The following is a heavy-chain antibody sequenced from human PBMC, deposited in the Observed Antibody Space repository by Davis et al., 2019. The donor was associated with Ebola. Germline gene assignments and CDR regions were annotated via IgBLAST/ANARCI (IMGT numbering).Heavy chain of an antibody. CDR1: GGSISSSSYY. D-gene: IGHD6-19*01. CDR2: IYYSGST. V-gene: IGHV4-39*07. J-gene: IGHJ4*02. Sequence: MPSETLSLTCTVSGGSISSSSYYWGWIRQPPGKGLEWIGSIYYSGSTYYNPSLKSRVTISVDTSKNQFSLKLSSVTAADTAVYFCAGAGYSSGWNFASWGQGTLVTVSS. CDR3: AGAGYSSGWNFAS.